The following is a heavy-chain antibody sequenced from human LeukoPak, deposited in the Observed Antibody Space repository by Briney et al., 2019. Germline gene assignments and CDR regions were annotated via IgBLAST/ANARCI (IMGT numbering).Heavy chain of an antibody. V-gene: IGHV3-23*01. CDR3: ARGTSSWYAGALDY. CDR2: ISGSGGST. Sequence: VGSLRLSCAASGFTFGGYAMTWVRQAPGLGLECFSTISGSGGSTYHADSVKGHFTISRDNSKNTLYLQMNSLKGEDTAVYYCARGTSSWYAGALDYWGQGTLVTVSS. J-gene: IGHJ4*02. D-gene: IGHD2-8*01. CDR1: GFTFGGYA.